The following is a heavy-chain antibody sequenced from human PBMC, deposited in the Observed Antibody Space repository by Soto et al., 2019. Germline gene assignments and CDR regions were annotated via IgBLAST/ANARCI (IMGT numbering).Heavy chain of an antibody. D-gene: IGHD3-16*01. J-gene: IGHJ3*01. Sequence: EVKLLESGGGLVQPGGSLRLSCAASGFMFSSEAMTWVRQVPGKGLPWVALVSGGGGDTHYRDSVKGRFIISRDNSKNTVYLQMNSLRAEDTAVYHCAKTGVRSGLWEALDVWGQGAKVIVSS. CDR1: GFMFSSEA. V-gene: IGHV3-23*01. CDR3: AKTGVRSGLWEALDV. CDR2: VSGGGGDT.